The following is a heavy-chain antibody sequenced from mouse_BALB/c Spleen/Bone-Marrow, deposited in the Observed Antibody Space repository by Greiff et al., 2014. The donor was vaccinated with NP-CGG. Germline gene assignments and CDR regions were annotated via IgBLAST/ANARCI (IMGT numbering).Heavy chain of an antibody. CDR2: INPYNGAT. CDR1: GYSFTGYY. V-gene: IGHV1-31*01. Sequence: DVKLQESGPELVKPGASVKISCKASGYSFTGYYMHWVKQSHVKSLEWIGRINPYNGATSYNQNFKDKASLTVDKSSSTAYMELHSLTSEDSAVYYCARRNYGSSYWYFDVWGAGTTVTVSS. D-gene: IGHD1-1*01. CDR3: ARRNYGSSYWYFDV. J-gene: IGHJ1*01.